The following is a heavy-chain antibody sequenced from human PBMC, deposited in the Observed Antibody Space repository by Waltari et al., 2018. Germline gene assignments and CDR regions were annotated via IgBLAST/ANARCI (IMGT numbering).Heavy chain of an antibody. CDR2: MSYSGIT. CDR3: VRIGHYWNGDD. V-gene: IGHV4-38-2*01. D-gene: IGHD3-3*02. J-gene: IGHJ4*02. CDR1: GYSISSAYN. Sequence: QVQLQESGPGLVKPSETLSLTCAVSGYSISSAYNWGWIRQPPGKGLEWVGHMSYSGITHYNPSLMSRLTVSLDTSKNQVSLRLTSVTAADTSVYYCVRIGHYWNGDDWGQGILVTVSS.